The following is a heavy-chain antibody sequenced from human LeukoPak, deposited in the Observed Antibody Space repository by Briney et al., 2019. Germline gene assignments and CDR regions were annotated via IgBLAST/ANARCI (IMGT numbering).Heavy chain of an antibody. J-gene: IGHJ3*02. V-gene: IGHV1-2*02. D-gene: IGHD2-15*01. CDR1: GYTFTGYY. CDR3: ARLYCSGGSCYTPSGAFDI. CDR2: INPNSGGT. Sequence: RASVKVSCKASGYTFTGYYMHWVRQAPGQGLEWMGWINPNSGGTNYAQKFQGRVTMTRDTSISTAYMELSRLRSDDTAVYYCARLYCSGGSCYTPSGAFDIWGQGTMVTVSS.